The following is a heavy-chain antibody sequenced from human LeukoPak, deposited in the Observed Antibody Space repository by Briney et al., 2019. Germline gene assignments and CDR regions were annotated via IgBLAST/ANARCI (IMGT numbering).Heavy chain of an antibody. CDR2: ISAYNGNT. V-gene: IGHV1-18*01. CDR3: ARHPAHTYYDFWSGYYHTYYFDY. D-gene: IGHD3-3*01. CDR1: GYTFTSYG. J-gene: IGHJ4*02. Sequence: EASVKVSCKASGYTFTSYGISWVRQAPGQGLEWMGWISAYNGNTNYAQKLRGRVTMTTDTSTSTAYMELRSLRSDDTAVYYCARHPAHTYYDFWSGYYHTYYFDYWGQGTLVTVSS.